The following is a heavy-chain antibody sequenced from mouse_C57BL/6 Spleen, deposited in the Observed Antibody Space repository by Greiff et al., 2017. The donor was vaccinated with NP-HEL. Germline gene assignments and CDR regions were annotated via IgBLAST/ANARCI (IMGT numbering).Heavy chain of an antibody. Sequence: QVQLKQPGAELVRPGSSVKLSCKASGYTFTSYWMDWVKQRPGQGLEWIGNIYPSDSETHYNQKFKDKATLTVDKSSSTAYMQLSSLTSEDSAVYYCARASNYVAWFAYWGQGTLVTVSA. CDR1: GYTFTSYW. V-gene: IGHV1-61*01. J-gene: IGHJ3*01. D-gene: IGHD2-5*01. CDR3: ARASNYVAWFAY. CDR2: IYPSDSET.